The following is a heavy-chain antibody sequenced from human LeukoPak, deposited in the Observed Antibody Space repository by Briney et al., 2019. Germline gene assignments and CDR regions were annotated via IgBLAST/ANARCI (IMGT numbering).Heavy chain of an antibody. V-gene: IGHV3-9*01. CDR1: GFTFDDYA. J-gene: IGHJ6*03. Sequence: PGGSLRLSCAASGFTFDDYAMHWVRQAPGKGLEWVSGISWNSGSIGYADSVKGRFTISRDNAKNSLYLQMNSLRAEDTAVYYCARGPGGRSGYYPLEDYYYYYYMDVWGKGTTVTVSS. CDR2: ISWNSGSI. D-gene: IGHD3-22*01. CDR3: ARGPGGRSGYYPLEDYYYYYYMDV.